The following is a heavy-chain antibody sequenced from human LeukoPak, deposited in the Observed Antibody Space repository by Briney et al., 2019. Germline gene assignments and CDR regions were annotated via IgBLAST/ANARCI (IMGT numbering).Heavy chain of an antibody. V-gene: IGHV4-34*09. Sequence: SETLSLTCAVYGGSFSGYYWSWIRQPPGKGLEWIGEINHSGSTNYNPSLKSRVTISVDTSKNQFSLKLSSVTAADTAVYYCARDTAHYGSGSYSYYYGMDVWGQGTTVTVSS. J-gene: IGHJ6*02. CDR1: GGSFSGYY. CDR2: INHSGST. CDR3: ARDTAHYGSGSYSYYYGMDV. D-gene: IGHD3-10*01.